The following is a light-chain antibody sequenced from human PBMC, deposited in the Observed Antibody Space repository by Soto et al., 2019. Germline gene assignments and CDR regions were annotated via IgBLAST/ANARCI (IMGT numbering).Light chain of an antibody. CDR2: GSS. CDR1: QNVRNNS. J-gene: IGKJ2*01. Sequence: EIVLTQSPGTLSLSPGERATLSCRASQNVRNNSVAWYQQQPGQAPRLLIFGSSSRATGTTDRFSGSGSGTDFPLTISRLEPKDSGGYICHQYGYGVDTFGPGTRLEIK. V-gene: IGKV3-20*01. CDR3: HQYGYGVDT.